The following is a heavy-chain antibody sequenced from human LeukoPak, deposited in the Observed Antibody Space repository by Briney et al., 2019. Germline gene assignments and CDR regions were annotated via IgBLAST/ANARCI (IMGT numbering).Heavy chain of an antibody. CDR1: GGTFSSYV. Sequence: GASVKVSCKASGGTFSSYVINWVRQAPGQGLEWMGGIIPFFGTANYAQKFQGRVKITADEYTSTAYMEVSSLRYEDTAVYYCARAPYSSGGSTNYYYYYYMDVWGKGTTVTVSS. CDR3: ARAPYSSGGSTNYYYYYYMDV. CDR2: IIPFFGTA. V-gene: IGHV1-69*01. D-gene: IGHD6-19*01. J-gene: IGHJ6*03.